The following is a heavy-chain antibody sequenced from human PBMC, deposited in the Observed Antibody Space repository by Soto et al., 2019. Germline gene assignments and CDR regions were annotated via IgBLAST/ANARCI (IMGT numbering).Heavy chain of an antibody. Sequence: GGSLRLSCVGSGCSFRDHSMNWVRQPPGKGLQWISYISSSSENIYYADSVKGRFTVSRDNAKNTLFLQMNSLRDDDAAIYYCARLPKGSVVTGWGQGSLVTVSS. CDR3: ARLPKGSVVTG. CDR2: ISSSSENI. V-gene: IGHV3-48*02. J-gene: IGHJ4*01. D-gene: IGHD2-21*02. CDR1: GCSFRDHS.